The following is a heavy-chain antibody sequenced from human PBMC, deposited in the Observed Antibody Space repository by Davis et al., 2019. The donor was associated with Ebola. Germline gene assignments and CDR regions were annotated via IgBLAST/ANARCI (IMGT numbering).Heavy chain of an antibody. V-gene: IGHV6-1*01. CDR2: TYYSSKWFN. D-gene: IGHD3-10*01. J-gene: IGHJ4*02. CDR1: GDYVSSGSTA. CDR3: GRDAWYTVRGIADYLDY. Sequence: PSETLSLTCAISGDYVSSGSTAWNWIRQSPSRGLEWLGRTYYSSKWFNDYAVSVKSRITINPDTSNNHFSLHLSSVTPEDTAVYYCGRDAWYTVRGIADYLDYWGQGTPITVSS.